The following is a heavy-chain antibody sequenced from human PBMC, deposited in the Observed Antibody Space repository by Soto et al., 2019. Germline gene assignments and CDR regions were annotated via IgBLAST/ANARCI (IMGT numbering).Heavy chain of an antibody. V-gene: IGHV3-33*01. CDR2: IWYDGSNK. D-gene: IGHD2-2*01. Sequence: GGSLRLSCAASGFTFSSYGMHWVRQAPGKGLEWVAVIWYDGSNKYYADSVKGRFTISRDNSKNTLYLQMNSLRAEDTAVYYCARDLGYCSSTSCYAFDYWGQGTLVTVSS. CDR3: ARDLGYCSSTSCYAFDY. CDR1: GFTFSSYG. J-gene: IGHJ4*02.